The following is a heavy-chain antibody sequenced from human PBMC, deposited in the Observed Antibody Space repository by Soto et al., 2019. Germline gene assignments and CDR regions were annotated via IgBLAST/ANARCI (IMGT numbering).Heavy chain of an antibody. V-gene: IGHV4-31*03. CDR1: GGSISSGGYY. Sequence: QVQLQESGPGLVKPSQTLSLTCTVSGGSISSGGYYWSWIRQHPGKGLEWIGYIYYSGSTYYNPSLKSRVTISVDTSKNQFSLKLSSVTAADTAVYYCARGFPYGLWLGYYFDYWGQGTLVTVSS. CDR2: IYYSGST. J-gene: IGHJ4*02. CDR3: ARGFPYGLWLGYYFDY. D-gene: IGHD3-10*01.